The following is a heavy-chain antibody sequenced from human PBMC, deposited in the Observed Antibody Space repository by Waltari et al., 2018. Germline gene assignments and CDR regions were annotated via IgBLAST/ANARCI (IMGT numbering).Heavy chain of an antibody. Sequence: QVQLQQWGAGLLQSSETLSLTCAVYGGSFSGYYWGWVRQPPGEGLEGIGEINHAGYTNHTPPLRRRVTISADTSKSQFSLKLNSVTAADTAVYYCVRLEDCTGPGGHCYSGDPFALDVWGQGTTVTVSS. D-gene: IGHD2-15*01. CDR3: VRLEDCTGPGGHCYSGDPFALDV. CDR1: GGSFSGYY. V-gene: IGHV4-34*02. CDR2: INHAGYT. J-gene: IGHJ6*02.